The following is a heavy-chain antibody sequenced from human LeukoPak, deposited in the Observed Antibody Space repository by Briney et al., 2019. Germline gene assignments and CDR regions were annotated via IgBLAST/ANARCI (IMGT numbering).Heavy chain of an antibody. CDR3: AKGYCSSTSCSYFDY. D-gene: IGHD2-2*01. CDR2: ISWNSGSI. CDR1: GFTFDDYA. Sequence: GRSLRLSCAASGFTFDDYAMHWVRQAPGKGLEWVSGISWNSGSIGYADSVKGRFTISRDNAKNSLYLQTNSLRAEDTASYYCAKGYCSSTSCSYFDYWGQGTLVTVSS. V-gene: IGHV3-9*01. J-gene: IGHJ4*02.